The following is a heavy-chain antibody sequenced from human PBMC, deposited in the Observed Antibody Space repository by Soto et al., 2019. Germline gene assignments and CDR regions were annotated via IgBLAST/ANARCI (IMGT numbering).Heavy chain of an antibody. Sequence: QVQLVQSGAEVKKPGASVKVSCKASGITFSTYAIHWVRQAPGQRLEWMGWINAGNGNTRYSQKFQGRVTLTRDTSASKAYMDLSSLRSEDTDIYYCARAISGYVTWGQGTLVTVSS. J-gene: IGHJ5*02. CDR2: INAGNGNT. CDR3: ARAISGYVT. CDR1: GITFSTYA. V-gene: IGHV1-3*01. D-gene: IGHD5-12*01.